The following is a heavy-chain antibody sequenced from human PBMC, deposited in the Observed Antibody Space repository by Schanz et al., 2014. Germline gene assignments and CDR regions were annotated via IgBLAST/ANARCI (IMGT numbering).Heavy chain of an antibody. CDR2: ISVYTGNT. J-gene: IGHJ5*02. Sequence: QVQLVQSGAEVKKPGASVRVSCKASGYTFTTYAMSWVRQAPGQGLEWVGWISVYTGNTKYGQKVQGRVTMTADTTTNTAYMELRSLRSDDTAVYYCAKAEYDILTDAYSRRDPWGQGTLGTVSS. D-gene: IGHD3-9*01. CDR1: GYTFTTYA. V-gene: IGHV1-18*01. CDR3: AKAEYDILTDAYSRRDP.